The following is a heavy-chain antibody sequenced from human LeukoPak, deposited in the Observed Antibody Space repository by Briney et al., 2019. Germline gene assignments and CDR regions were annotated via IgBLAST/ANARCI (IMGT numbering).Heavy chain of an antibody. CDR3: AREMYCSGGSCYGHAFDI. CDR1: GFTVINKF. V-gene: IGHV3-66*01. D-gene: IGHD2-15*01. J-gene: IGHJ3*02. Sequence: VGSLRDSRAASGFTVINKFISWVRQAPGRGLEWVSVIYSGCSTYYAGSVKGRFSISRDKSKNTLYLQMNDLRAEDTALYYCAREMYCSGGSCYGHAFDIWG. CDR2: IYSGCST.